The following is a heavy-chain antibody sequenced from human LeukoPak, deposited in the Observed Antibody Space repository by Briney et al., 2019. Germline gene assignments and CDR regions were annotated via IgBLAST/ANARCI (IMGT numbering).Heavy chain of an antibody. CDR2: ISSSGSTI. J-gene: IGHJ4*02. CDR3: ARASYQAAGISAR. V-gene: IGHV3-11*04. D-gene: IGHD6-6*01. CDR1: GFTFSDHY. Sequence: PGGSLRLSCAASGFTFSDHYMSWIRQAPGKGLEWVSYISSSGSTIYYADSVKGRFTISRDNAKNSLYLQMNNLRAEDTAVYYCARASYQAAGISARWGQGILVTVSS.